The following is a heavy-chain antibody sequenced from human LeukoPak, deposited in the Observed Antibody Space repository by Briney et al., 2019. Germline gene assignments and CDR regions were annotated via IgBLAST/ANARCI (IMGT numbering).Heavy chain of an antibody. CDR2: IDSGGITI. CDR1: GFPFSSYE. J-gene: IGHJ4*02. Sequence: GGSLRLSWEGSGFPFSSYEMNWLRQAPGKGLEWVSHIDSGGITIYYADSVEGRFTISRDNAKNSIYLQMDSLRVEDTAIYYCARDSVGDLLDYWGQGTPVTVSS. D-gene: IGHD4-17*01. CDR3: ARDSVGDLLDY. V-gene: IGHV3-48*03.